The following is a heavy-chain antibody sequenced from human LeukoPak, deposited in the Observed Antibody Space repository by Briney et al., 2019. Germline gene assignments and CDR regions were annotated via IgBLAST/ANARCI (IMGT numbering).Heavy chain of an antibody. CDR2: FDPEDGET. J-gene: IGHJ4*02. CDR1: GYTLTELS. D-gene: IGHD5-18*01. CDR3: ARAAPGKSRGYSYGHFDY. Sequence: ASVKVSCKVSGYTLTELSMHWVRQAPGKGLEWMGGFDPEDGETIYAQKFQGRVTMTEDTSTDTAYMELSSLRSEDTAVYYCARAAPGKSRGYSYGHFDYWGQGTLVTVSS. V-gene: IGHV1-24*01.